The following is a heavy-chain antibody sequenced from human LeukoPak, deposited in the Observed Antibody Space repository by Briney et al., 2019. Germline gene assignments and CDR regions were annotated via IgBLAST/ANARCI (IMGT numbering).Heavy chain of an antibody. J-gene: IGHJ4*02. D-gene: IGHD1-26*01. V-gene: IGHV3-23*01. CDR3: ANGAY. CDR1: GFTFNIYA. CDR2: ISGSGAGT. Sequence: PGGSLRLSCAASGFTFNIYAMTWVRQAPGKGLEGVSTISGSGAGTYYADSVKGRFTISRDNSKKTLYLQMNSLRAEDTAVYYCANGAYWGQGTLVTVSS.